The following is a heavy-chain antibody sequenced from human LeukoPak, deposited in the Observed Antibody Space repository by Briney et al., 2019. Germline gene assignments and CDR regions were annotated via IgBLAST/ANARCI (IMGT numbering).Heavy chain of an antibody. V-gene: IGHV3-15*01. CDR2: IKSKTDGGTT. CDR1: GFTFSNAW. J-gene: IGHJ3*02. CDR3: TTDWSSVGAYDAFDI. D-gene: IGHD1-26*01. Sequence: GGSLRLSCAASGFTFSNAWMSWVRQAPGKGLEWVGRIKSKTDGGTTDYAAPVKGRFTISRDDSKNTLYLQMNSLKTEDTAVYYCTTDWSSVGAYDAFDIWGQGTMVTVSS.